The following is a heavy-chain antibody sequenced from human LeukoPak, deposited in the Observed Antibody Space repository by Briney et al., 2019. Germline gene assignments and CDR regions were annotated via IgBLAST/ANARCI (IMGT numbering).Heavy chain of an antibody. Sequence: SETLSLTCTVSGGSISSYYWSWIRQPAGKGLEWIGRIYTSGSTNYNPSLKSRVTMSVDTSKNQFSLKLSSVTAADTAVYYCARDGYDSSGYYSHYGMDVWGQGTTVTVSS. CDR3: ARDGYDSSGYYSHYGMDV. J-gene: IGHJ6*02. CDR2: IYTSGST. D-gene: IGHD3-22*01. V-gene: IGHV4-4*07. CDR1: GGSISSYY.